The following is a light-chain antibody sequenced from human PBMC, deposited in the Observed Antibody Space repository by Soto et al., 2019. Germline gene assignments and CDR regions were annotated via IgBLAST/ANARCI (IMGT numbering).Light chain of an antibody. Sequence: QSVLTQPASVSGSPGQSITISCTGTSSDVGAYNYVSWYQQYPGKAPKLMIYDVTNRPSGVSNRFSGSKSGNTASLTISGLQAEDEADYYCSSHTRSSTLVLFGGGTKLTVL. CDR3: SSHTRSSTLVL. CDR1: SSDVGAYNY. J-gene: IGLJ3*02. CDR2: DVT. V-gene: IGLV2-14*01.